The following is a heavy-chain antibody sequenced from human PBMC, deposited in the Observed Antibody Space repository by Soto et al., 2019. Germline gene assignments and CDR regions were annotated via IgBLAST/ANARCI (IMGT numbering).Heavy chain of an antibody. CDR3: ARGDWWYYVFWSGYGLPYYYGMDV. CDR1: GYTFTSYD. CDR2: MNPNSGNT. J-gene: IGHJ6*02. Sequence: ASVKVSCKASGYTFTSYDINWVRQATGQGLEWMGWMNPNSGNTGYAQKFQGRVTMTRNTSISTAYMELSSLRSEDTTVYYCARGDWWYYVFWSGYGLPYYYGMDVWGQGTTVTVSS. V-gene: IGHV1-8*01. D-gene: IGHD3-3*01.